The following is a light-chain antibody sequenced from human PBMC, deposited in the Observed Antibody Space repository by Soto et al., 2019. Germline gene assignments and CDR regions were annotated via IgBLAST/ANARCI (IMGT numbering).Light chain of an antibody. CDR1: QSVSNNY. V-gene: IGKV3D-20*02. J-gene: IGKJ1*01. CDR2: GAS. CDR3: QQRRNWWT. Sequence: EFVLTQSPGTLSLSPGERATLSCRASQSVSNNYLAWYQQKPGQAPRLLIYGASNRATGIPDRFSGSGSGTDFTLTISSLEPEDFAVYYCQQRRNWWTFGQGTKVDIK.